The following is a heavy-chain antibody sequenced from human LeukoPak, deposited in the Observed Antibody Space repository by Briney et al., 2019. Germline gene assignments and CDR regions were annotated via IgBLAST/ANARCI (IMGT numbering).Heavy chain of an antibody. CDR1: GASFSGYY. D-gene: IGHD1-26*01. CDR2: INHSGST. Sequence: PSETLSLTCAVYGASFSGYYWSWIRHSPGKGLEWIGEINHSGSTNYNPSLKSRVTISVDTSKNQFSLKLSSVTAADTAVYYCARALRAPRRFDYWGQGTLVTVSS. CDR3: ARALRAPRRFDY. J-gene: IGHJ4*02. V-gene: IGHV4-34*01.